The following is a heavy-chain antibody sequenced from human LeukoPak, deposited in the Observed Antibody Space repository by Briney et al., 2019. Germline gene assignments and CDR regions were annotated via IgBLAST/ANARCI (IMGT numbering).Heavy chain of an antibody. CDR3: AGAYYDFWSGLDY. D-gene: IGHD3-3*01. J-gene: IGHJ4*02. CDR2: IRYDGSNK. CDR1: GFTVSSNY. V-gene: IGHV3-30*02. Sequence: GGSLRLSCVASGFTVSSNYMSWVRQAPGKGLEWVAFIRYDGSNKYYADSVKGRFTISRDNSKNTLYLQMNSLRAEDTAVYYCAGAYYDFWSGLDYWGQGTLVTVSS.